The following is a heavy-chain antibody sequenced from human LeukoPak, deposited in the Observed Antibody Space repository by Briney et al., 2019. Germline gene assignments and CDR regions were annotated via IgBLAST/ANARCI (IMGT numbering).Heavy chain of an antibody. CDR2: ISGSGGST. V-gene: IGHV3-23*01. J-gene: IGHJ6*04. D-gene: IGHD3-22*01. CDR3: AKDPGITMIVGPWYV. Sequence: PGGSLRLSCAASGFTFSSYAMSWVRQAPGKGLEWVSAISGSGGSTYYADSVKGRFTISRDNSKNTLYLQMNSLRAEDTAVYYCAKDPGITMIVGPWYVWGKGTTVTVSS. CDR1: GFTFSSYA.